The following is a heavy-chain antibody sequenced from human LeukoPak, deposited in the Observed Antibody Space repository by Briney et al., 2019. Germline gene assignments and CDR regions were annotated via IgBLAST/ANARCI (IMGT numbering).Heavy chain of an antibody. J-gene: IGHJ4*02. V-gene: IGHV4-59*08. CDR1: GGSISGYS. Sequence: SETLSLTCTVSGGSISGYSWSWIRQPPGKGPEWIGYIHYSGSTNYNPSLNSRVTISVDTSKNQFSLRLSSVTAADTAVYYCARYGITIVRGGKYYFDSWGQGTLVTVSS. CDR3: ARYGITIVRGGKYYFDS. CDR2: IHYSGST. D-gene: IGHD3-10*01.